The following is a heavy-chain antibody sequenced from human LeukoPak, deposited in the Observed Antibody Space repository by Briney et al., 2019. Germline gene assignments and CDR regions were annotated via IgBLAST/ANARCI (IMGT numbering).Heavy chain of an antibody. J-gene: IGHJ6*02. CDR1: GFTFSNYG. CDR3: ARDLHYYVAMDV. Sequence: PGGSLRLSCAASGFTFSNYGMHWVRQAPGKGLEWVAVIAYDGSNEYYAEFVKGRFTISRDNSKNTLYLQMYSLRAEDTALYYCARDLHYYVAMDVWGQGTTVTVSS. V-gene: IGHV3-30*03. CDR2: IAYDGSNE. D-gene: IGHD3-10*02.